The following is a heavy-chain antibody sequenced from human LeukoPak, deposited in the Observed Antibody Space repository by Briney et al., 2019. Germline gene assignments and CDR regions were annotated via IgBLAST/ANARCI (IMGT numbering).Heavy chain of an antibody. CDR1: GASISSSNYY. Sequence: SETLSLTCTVSGASISSSNYYWDWIRQPPGKGLEWIGSIYYSGTTYYNPSVKSRVTISVDTSKKQYSLKLSSVTAADTAVYYCARRGAWSGFYDYWGQGTLVTVSS. D-gene: IGHD3-3*01. CDR2: IYYSGTT. CDR3: ARRGAWSGFYDY. J-gene: IGHJ4*02. V-gene: IGHV4-39*01.